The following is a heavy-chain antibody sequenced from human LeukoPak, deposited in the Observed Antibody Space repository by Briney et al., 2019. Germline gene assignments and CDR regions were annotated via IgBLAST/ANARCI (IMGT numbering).Heavy chain of an antibody. J-gene: IGHJ4*02. V-gene: IGHV3-21*01. CDR1: GFTFSSYS. Sequence: GGSLRLSCAASGFTFSSYSMNWVRQAPGKGLEWGLSISSSSSYIYYADSVKGRFTISRDNAKNSLYLQMNSLRAEDTAVYYCAGGRVYCTNGVCYKYYFDYWGQGTLVTVSS. D-gene: IGHD2-8*01. CDR3: AGGRVYCTNGVCYKYYFDY. CDR2: ISSSSSYI.